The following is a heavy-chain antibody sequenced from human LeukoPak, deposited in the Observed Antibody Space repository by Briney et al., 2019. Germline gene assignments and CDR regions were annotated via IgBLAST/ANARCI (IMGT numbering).Heavy chain of an antibody. CDR2: VSTSNPHT. CDR3: ARDRGYCSGGSCYSQDTTFDY. CDR1: GYTFTNYG. V-gene: IGHV1-18*01. Sequence: ASVKVSCKTSGYTFTNYGISWVRQAPGQGLEWMGWVSTSNPHTNYAQKFQGRVTITTDESTSTAYMELSSLRSEDTAVYYCARDRGYCSGGSCYSQDTTFDYWGQGTLVTVSS. D-gene: IGHD2-15*01. J-gene: IGHJ4*02.